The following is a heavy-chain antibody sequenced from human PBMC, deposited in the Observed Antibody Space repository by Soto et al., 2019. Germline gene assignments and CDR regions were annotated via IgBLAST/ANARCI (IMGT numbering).Heavy chain of an antibody. CDR3: ARVESRMASRSGY. CDR1: GFTFSIYS. J-gene: IGHJ4*02. D-gene: IGHD1-1*01. Sequence: EVQLVESGGGLVQPGGSLRLSCAASGFTFSIYSMNWVRQAPGKGLEWVSYISSSSSSIYYADSVKGRFTISRDNAKNSLYLQMNSLRAEDTAVYYCARVESRMASRSGYWCQGTLVTVSS. V-gene: IGHV3-48*01. CDR2: ISSSSSSI.